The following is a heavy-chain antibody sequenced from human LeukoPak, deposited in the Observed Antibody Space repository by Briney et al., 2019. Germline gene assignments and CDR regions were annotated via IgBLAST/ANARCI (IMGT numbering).Heavy chain of an antibody. V-gene: IGHV1-2*02. CDR1: GYTFTGYY. J-gene: IGHJ5*02. D-gene: IGHD2-2*01. CDR2: INPNSGGT. Sequence: EASVKVSXKASGYTFTGYYLHWVRQAPGQGLEWMGWINPNSGGTTYAQTFQGRVTMTRDTSISTAYMELSRLRSDDTAVYYCAREVVVAALRPRRQRNRFDPWGQGTLVTVSS. CDR3: AREVVVAALRPRRQRNRFDP.